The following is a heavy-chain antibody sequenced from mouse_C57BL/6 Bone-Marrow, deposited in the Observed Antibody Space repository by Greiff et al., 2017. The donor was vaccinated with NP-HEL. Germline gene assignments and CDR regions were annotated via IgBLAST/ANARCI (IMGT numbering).Heavy chain of an antibody. CDR3: ARREDLLLRSYWYFDV. Sequence: QVTLKESGPGILQSSQTLSLTCSFSGFSLSTSGMGVSWIRQPSGKGLEWLAHIYWDDDKRYNPSLKSRLTISKDTSRNQVFLKITSVDTADTATYYCARREDLLLRSYWYFDVWGTGTTVTVSS. CDR1: GFSLSTSGMG. V-gene: IGHV8-12*01. J-gene: IGHJ1*03. CDR2: IYWDDDK. D-gene: IGHD1-1*01.